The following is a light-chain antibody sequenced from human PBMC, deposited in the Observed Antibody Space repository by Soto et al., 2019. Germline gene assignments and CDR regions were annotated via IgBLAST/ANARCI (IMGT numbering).Light chain of an antibody. CDR2: EVN. CDR3: SSFTRSSTYV. V-gene: IGLV2-14*01. Sequence: SVLTHPASLSWSPGQSLTISSTGTSSRVVAYNFVSWCKQYPGKAPKVMIYEVNNRPSGVSNRFSGSKSGNTASLTISGLQAEDEADYYCSSFTRSSTYVFGSGTQLTVL. CDR1: SSRVVAYNF. J-gene: IGLJ1*01.